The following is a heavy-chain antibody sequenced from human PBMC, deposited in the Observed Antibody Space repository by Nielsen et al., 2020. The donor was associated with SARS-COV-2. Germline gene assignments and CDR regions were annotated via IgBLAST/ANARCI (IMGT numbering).Heavy chain of an antibody. CDR2: MNPNSGDT. D-gene: IGHD3-9*01. CDR1: GYTFTSYD. CDR3: ARGDILTGYWGYYFDN. V-gene: IGHV1-8*01. Sequence: ASVKVSCKASGYTFTSYDINWVRQATGQGLEWMGWMNPNSGDTGYAQKFQGRVTITRDMSTSTAYMELSSLRSEDTAVYYCARGDILTGYWGYYFDNWGQGTLVTVSS. J-gene: IGHJ4*02.